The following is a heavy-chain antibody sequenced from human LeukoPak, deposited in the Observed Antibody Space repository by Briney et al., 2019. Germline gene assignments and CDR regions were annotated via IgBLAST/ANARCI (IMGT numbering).Heavy chain of an antibody. CDR1: GVTVSTLT. CDR2: ISSSSSIM. D-gene: IGHD1-26*01. CDR3: ARDKSGSYCARGAVIDI. V-gene: IGHV3-48*02. Sequence: PGGSLRLSCAPSGVTVSTLTKSCVRKAPGKGLEWISYISSSSSIMYYADPVKGRFSISRDNANNSLYLQMNSLTHEFTSVYDCARDKSGSYCARGAVIDICGQGAIVTVSS. J-gene: IGHJ3*02.